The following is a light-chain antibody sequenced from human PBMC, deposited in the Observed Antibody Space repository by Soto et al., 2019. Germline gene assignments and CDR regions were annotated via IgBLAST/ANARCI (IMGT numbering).Light chain of an antibody. Sequence: DIQMTQSPSTLSASVGDRITITCRASQSISSSLAWYQQKPGKAPKLLIYAASSLQSGVPSRLSGSGSGTDFTLTISSLQPEDFATYYCQQSYSTPITFGQGTRLEIK. CDR1: QSISSS. J-gene: IGKJ5*01. CDR2: AAS. V-gene: IGKV1-39*01. CDR3: QQSYSTPIT.